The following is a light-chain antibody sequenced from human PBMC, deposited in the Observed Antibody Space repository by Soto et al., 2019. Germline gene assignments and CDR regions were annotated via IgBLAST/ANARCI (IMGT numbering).Light chain of an antibody. Sequence: EIVLTQSPATLSLSPGERATLSCRASQSVSSYLAWYQQKPGQAPRLLIYDVSNRATGIPARFSGSGSGTDLTLTISILEPEDVAVYYCHHRSNWPYTFGQGTKLEIK. CDR3: HHRSNWPYT. J-gene: IGKJ2*01. CDR1: QSVSSY. CDR2: DVS. V-gene: IGKV3-11*01.